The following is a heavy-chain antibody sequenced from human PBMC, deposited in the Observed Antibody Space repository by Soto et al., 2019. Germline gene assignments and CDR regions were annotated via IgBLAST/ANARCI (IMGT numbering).Heavy chain of an antibody. J-gene: IGHJ4*02. CDR3: ARMSGPAGETIDY. V-gene: IGHV4-30-4*01. CDR1: GGSISSGDYY. CDR2: IYYSGST. Sequence: PSETLSLTCTVSGGSISSGDYYWSWIRQPPGKGLEWIGYIYYSGSTYYNPSLKSRVTISVDTSKNQFSLKLSSVTAADTALYYCARMSGPAGETIDYWGQGTLVTVSS. D-gene: IGHD3-3*01.